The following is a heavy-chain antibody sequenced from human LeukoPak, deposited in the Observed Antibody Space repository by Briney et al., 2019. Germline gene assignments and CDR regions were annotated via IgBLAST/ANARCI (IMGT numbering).Heavy chain of an antibody. Sequence: SETLSLTCAVSGGSFSGYYWTWIRQPPGKGLEWIGYIYYSGSTYYNPSLKSRVTISVDTSKNQFSLKLSSVTAADTAVYYCARGYGDPSQPFDYWGQGTLVTVSS. CDR1: GGSFSGYY. J-gene: IGHJ4*02. CDR2: IYYSGST. D-gene: IGHD4-17*01. CDR3: ARGYGDPSQPFDY. V-gene: IGHV4-59*06.